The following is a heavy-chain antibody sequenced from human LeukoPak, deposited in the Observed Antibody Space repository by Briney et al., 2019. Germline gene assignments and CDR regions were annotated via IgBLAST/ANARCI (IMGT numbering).Heavy chain of an antibody. J-gene: IGHJ4*02. V-gene: IGHV4-34*01. CDR1: GGSFSGYY. CDR2: INHSGST. Sequence: SETLSLTCAVYGGSFSGYYWSWIRQPPGKGLEWIGEINHSGSTNYNPSLKSRVTISVDTSKKQFSLKLRSVTAADTAVYYCARGRRWLQSPLDYWGQGTLVTVSS. CDR3: ARGRRWLQSPLDY. D-gene: IGHD5-24*01.